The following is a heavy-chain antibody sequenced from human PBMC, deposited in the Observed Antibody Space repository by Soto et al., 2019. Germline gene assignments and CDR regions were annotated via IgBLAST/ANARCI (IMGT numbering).Heavy chain of an antibody. CDR3: ALTGTREYYYYYGMDV. CDR2: FDPEDGET. V-gene: IGHV1-24*01. Sequence: ASVKVSCKVSGYTLTELSMHWVRQAPGKGLEWMGGFDPEDGETIYAQKFQGRVTMTEDTSTDTAYMELSSLRSEDTAVYYCALTGTREYYYYYGMDVWGQGTTVTVSS. J-gene: IGHJ6*02. CDR1: GYTLTELS. D-gene: IGHD1-7*01.